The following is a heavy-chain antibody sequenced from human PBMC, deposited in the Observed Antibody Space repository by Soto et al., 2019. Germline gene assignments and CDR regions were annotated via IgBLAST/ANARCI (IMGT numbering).Heavy chain of an antibody. CDR2: IYYSRNT. J-gene: IGHJ4*02. Sequence: SETMSLTCSVAAASISSDNYYLGRIRQTPGKGLEWIGSIYYSRNTYYNPSLKSRLTISVDSSKSQFSLTLSSVTAAYSAMYFCARQIRYTYGYFPRYIDQWGQGTRVTVSS. D-gene: IGHD5-18*01. CDR1: AASISSDNYY. CDR3: ARQIRYTYGYFPRYIDQ. V-gene: IGHV4-39*01.